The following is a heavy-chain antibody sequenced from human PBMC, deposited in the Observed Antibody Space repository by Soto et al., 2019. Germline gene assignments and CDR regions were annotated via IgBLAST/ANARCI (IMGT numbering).Heavy chain of an antibody. CDR1: GGSISIGCYY. CDR2: VYYSGIT. J-gene: IGHJ4*02. D-gene: IGHD5-12*01. V-gene: IGHV4-31*11. Sequence: VSLTFAFSGGSISIGCYYWICIRQHPGKCLEWVGYVYYSGITYYNPSRKSRVTISVDTAKNQFSLKLSSVSAADTAVYYWAARPSGFALLDYWGQGTLVTVSS. CDR3: AARPSGFALLDY.